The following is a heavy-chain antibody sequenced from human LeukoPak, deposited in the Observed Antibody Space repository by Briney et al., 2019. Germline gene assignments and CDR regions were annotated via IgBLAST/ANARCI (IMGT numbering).Heavy chain of an antibody. D-gene: IGHD3-10*01. Sequence: AGGSLRLSCAASGFTFSNYAMMWVRQAPGKRLEWVSSITGSGDGTYYADSVRGRFTISRDNSENTLYLQLNSLRADHTAVYFCVKGFVHPTYYFDYWGQGTLVTVSS. J-gene: IGHJ4*02. CDR3: VKGFVHPTYYFDY. V-gene: IGHV3-23*01. CDR1: GFTFSNYA. CDR2: ITGSGDGT.